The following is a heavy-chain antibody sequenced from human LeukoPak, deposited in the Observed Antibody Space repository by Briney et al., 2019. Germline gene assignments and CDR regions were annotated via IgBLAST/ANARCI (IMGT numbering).Heavy chain of an antibody. V-gene: IGHV3-48*03. D-gene: IGHD6-19*01. Sequence: GGSLRLSCAASGFTVRSNYMNWVRQAPGKGLEWVSYISSSGRSIYYADSVKGRFTISRDNAKNSLYLQMNSLRAEDTAVYYCARDDSAWYAYWGPGTLVTVSS. CDR1: GFTVRSNY. CDR2: ISSSGRSI. J-gene: IGHJ4*02. CDR3: ARDDSAWYAY.